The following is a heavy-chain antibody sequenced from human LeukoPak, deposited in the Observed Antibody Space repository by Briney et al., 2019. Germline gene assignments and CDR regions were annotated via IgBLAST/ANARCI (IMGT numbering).Heavy chain of an antibody. V-gene: IGHV1-2*06. CDR3: ARRRKYCSSTSCYSADGFDY. D-gene: IGHD2-2*01. CDR2: INPNSGGT. J-gene: IGHJ4*02. Sequence: GASVKVSCKASGYTFTGYYMHWVRHAPGQGLEWMGRINPNSGGTNSAQKFQGRVTMTRDTSISTAYRELSRLRSDDTAVYYCARRRKYCSSTSCYSADGFDYWGQGTLVTVSS. CDR1: GYTFTGYY.